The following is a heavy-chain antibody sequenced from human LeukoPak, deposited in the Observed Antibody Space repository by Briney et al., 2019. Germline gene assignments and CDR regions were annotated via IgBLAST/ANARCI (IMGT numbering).Heavy chain of an antibody. CDR2: ISYDGSNK. D-gene: IGHD5-12*01. CDR3: AGGLRLSD. J-gene: IGHJ4*02. V-gene: IGHV3-30-3*01. Sequence: SGGSLRLSCAASGFTFSSYAMHWVRQAPGKGLEWVAVISYDGSNKYYADSVKGRFTISRDNSKNTLYLQMNSLRAEDTAVYYCAGGLRLSDWGQGTLVTVSS. CDR1: GFTFSSYA.